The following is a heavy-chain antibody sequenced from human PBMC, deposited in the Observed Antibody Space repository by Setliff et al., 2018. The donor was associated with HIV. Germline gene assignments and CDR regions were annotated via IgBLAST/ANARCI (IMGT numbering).Heavy chain of an antibody. J-gene: IGHJ6*02. V-gene: IGHV3-48*03. CDR1: GFTFRSYE. Sequence: GGSLRLSCAAFGFTFRSYEMSWIRQAPGMGLEWVSYISSGGRTMYYADSVKGRFTISRDNAKKSLYLQMNDLRAEDTAVYYCARDCSGGSCYPENGLDVWGQGTTVTVSS. CDR3: ARDCSGGSCYPENGLDV. D-gene: IGHD2-15*01. CDR2: ISSGGRTM.